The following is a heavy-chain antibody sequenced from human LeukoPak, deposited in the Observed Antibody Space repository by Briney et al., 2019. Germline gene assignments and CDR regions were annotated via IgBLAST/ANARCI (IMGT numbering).Heavy chain of an antibody. CDR3: ASRSYGSGSYYSRGYYFDY. CDR1: GFTFSSYW. D-gene: IGHD3-10*01. CDR2: IKQDGSEK. J-gene: IGHJ4*02. Sequence: GGSLRLSCAASGFTFSSYWMSWVRQAPGEGLEWVANIKQDGSEKYYVDSVKGRFTISRDNAKNSLYLQMNSLRAEDTAVYYCASRSYGSGSYYSRGYYFDYWGQGTLVTVSS. V-gene: IGHV3-7*01.